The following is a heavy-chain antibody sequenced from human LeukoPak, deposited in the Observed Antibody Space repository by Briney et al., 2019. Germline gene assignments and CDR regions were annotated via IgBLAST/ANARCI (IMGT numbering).Heavy chain of an antibody. V-gene: IGHV4-39*07. CDR2: IYYSGST. CDR3: ARVSRWLQLDY. D-gene: IGHD5-24*01. J-gene: IGHJ4*02. CDR1: GGSISSSSYY. Sequence: SETLSLTCTVSGGSISSSSYYWGWIRQPPGKGLEWIGSIYYSGSTYYNPSLKSRVTISVDTSKNQFSLKLSSVTAADTAVYYCARVSRWLQLDYWGQGTLVTVSS.